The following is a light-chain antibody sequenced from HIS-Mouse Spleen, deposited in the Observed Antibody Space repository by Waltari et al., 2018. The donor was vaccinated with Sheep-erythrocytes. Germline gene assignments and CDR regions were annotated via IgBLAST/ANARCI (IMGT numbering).Light chain of an antibody. CDR3: CSYAGSSTPWV. CDR1: SSDVGSYNL. Sequence: QSALTQPASVSGSPGQSITLSCTGPSSDVGSYNLFPLYQQHPGKAPKLMIYEGSKRPSGVSNRFSGSKSGNTASLTISGLQAEDEADYYCCSYAGSSTPWVFGGGTKLTVL. CDR2: EGS. J-gene: IGLJ3*02. V-gene: IGLV2-23*01.